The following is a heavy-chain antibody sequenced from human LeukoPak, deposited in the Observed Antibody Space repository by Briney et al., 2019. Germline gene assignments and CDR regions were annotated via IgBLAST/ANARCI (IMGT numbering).Heavy chain of an antibody. D-gene: IGHD3-16*01. CDR3: ARVERGGVLVV. J-gene: IGHJ4*02. CDR2: ISGSGGST. Sequence: GGSLRLSCAASGFTFSSYGMNWVRQAPGKGLEWVSGISGSGGSTYYADSVKGRFTISRDNSKNTLYLQMNSLRVEDTAVYYCARVERGGVLVVWGPGTLVIVSS. V-gene: IGHV3-23*01. CDR1: GFTFSSYG.